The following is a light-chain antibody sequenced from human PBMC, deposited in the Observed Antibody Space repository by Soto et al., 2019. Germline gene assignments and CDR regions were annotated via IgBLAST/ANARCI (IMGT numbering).Light chain of an antibody. J-gene: IGKJ2*01. CDR2: GAS. CDR3: HYCRSSPRT. V-gene: IGKV3-20*01. CDR1: QSVSSSY. Sequence: EIVLTQSPGTLSLSPGERATLSCRASQSVSSSYLAWYQQKPGQAPRLLIYGASSRATGIPDRFSGSGSGTDGTLIISRLRSEECAVYYGHYCRSSPRTFGQGTKLEIK.